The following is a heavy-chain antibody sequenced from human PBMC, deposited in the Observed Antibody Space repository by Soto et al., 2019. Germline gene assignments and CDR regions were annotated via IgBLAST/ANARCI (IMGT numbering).Heavy chain of an antibody. D-gene: IGHD6-19*01. CDR2: ISAYNGNT. Sequence: ASVTVCCASSVYGFTICGSRCVRQAPGQGLEWMGWISAYNGNTNYAQKLQGRVTMTTDTSTSTAYMELRSLRSDDTAVYYCARDSSGWFYYGMDVWGQGTTVTVSS. V-gene: IGHV1-18*01. CDR1: VYGFTICG. J-gene: IGHJ6*02. CDR3: ARDSSGWFYYGMDV.